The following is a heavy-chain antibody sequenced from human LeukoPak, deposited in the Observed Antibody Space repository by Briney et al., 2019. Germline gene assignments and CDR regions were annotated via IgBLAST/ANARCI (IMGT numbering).Heavy chain of an antibody. CDR1: GFTFNVHW. J-gene: IGHJ4*02. Sequence: PGGSLRLFRSVSGFTFNVHWMHWGRQTPEKGLVWVSRINTDGSSTNYADFVKGRFTISRDNAKDTLYLQMNSLRAEDTALYYCARELNWNQIDYWGQGSLVTVSS. D-gene: IGHD1-20*01. CDR3: ARELNWNQIDY. V-gene: IGHV3-74*01. CDR2: INTDGSST.